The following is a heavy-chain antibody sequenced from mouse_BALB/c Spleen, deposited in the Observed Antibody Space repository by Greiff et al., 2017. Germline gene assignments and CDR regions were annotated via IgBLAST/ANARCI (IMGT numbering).Heavy chain of an antibody. CDR2: SRNKANDYTT. Sequence: EVQGVESGGGLVQPGGSLRLSCATSGFTFSDFYMEWVRQPPGKRLEWIAASRNKANDYTTEYSASVKGRFIVSRDTSQSILYLQMNALRAEDTAIYYCARGDYDWYFDVWGAGTTVTVSS. CDR1: GFTFSDFY. V-gene: IGHV7-1*02. D-gene: IGHD2-4*01. J-gene: IGHJ1*01. CDR3: ARGDYDWYFDV.